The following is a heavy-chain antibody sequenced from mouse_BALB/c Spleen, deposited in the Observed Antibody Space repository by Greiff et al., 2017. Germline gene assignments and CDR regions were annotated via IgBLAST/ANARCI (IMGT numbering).Heavy chain of an antibody. Sequence: VQLQQSGAELVKPGASVKLSCTASGFNIKDTYMHWVKQRPEQGLEWIGRIDPANGNTKYDPKFQGKATITADTSSNTAYLQLSSLTAEDTAVYYCAYYYGYGAYWGQGTLVTVSA. D-gene: IGHD1-2*01. J-gene: IGHJ3*01. CDR3: AYYYGYGAY. CDR1: GFNIKDTY. V-gene: IGHV14-3*02. CDR2: IDPANGNT.